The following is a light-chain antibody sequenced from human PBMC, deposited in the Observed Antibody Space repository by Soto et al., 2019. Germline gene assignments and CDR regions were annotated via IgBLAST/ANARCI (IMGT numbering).Light chain of an antibody. CDR3: QQYNNWPPTWT. V-gene: IGKV3-15*01. CDR2: GVS. J-gene: IGKJ1*01. Sequence: EILMTQSPSTLSVSPWERSTLSCRASQSVSSNLAWYQQKPGQAPRLLIYGVSTRATDIPARFSGSGSGTEFTLTISSLQSEDFAVYYCQQYNNWPPTWTFGQGTKVDIK. CDR1: QSVSSN.